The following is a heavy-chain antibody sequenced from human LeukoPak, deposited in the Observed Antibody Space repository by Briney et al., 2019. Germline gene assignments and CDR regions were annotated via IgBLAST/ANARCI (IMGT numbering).Heavy chain of an antibody. Sequence: SETLSLTCTVSGGSISSGGYYWSWIRQHPGKGLEWIGYIYYSGSTYYNPSLKSRVTISVDTSKNQFPLKLSSVTAADTAVYYCARGSGCSGGSCYNNWFDPWGQGTLVTVSS. CDR2: IYYSGST. V-gene: IGHV4-31*03. CDR3: ARGSGCSGGSCYNNWFDP. CDR1: GGSISSGGYY. J-gene: IGHJ5*02. D-gene: IGHD2-15*01.